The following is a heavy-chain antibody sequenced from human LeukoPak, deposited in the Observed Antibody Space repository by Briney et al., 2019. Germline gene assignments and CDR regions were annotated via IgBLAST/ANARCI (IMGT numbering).Heavy chain of an antibody. V-gene: IGHV1-18*01. Sequence: ASVNVSCKASGYTFTIYGISWVRQATGQGLEWMGWSSTNNSDTNDAQKIQGRVTITTDTSTTTAYMELRRLRPDDTAVYYCAREGGQYSSNWYNGFGPWGRGTLVTVSS. D-gene: IGHD6-13*01. CDR3: AREGGQYSSNWYNGFGP. CDR1: GYTFTIYG. J-gene: IGHJ5*02. CDR2: SSTNNSDT.